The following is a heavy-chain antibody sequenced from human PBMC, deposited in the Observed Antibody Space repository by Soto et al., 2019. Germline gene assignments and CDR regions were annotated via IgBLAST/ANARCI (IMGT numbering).Heavy chain of an antibody. CDR1: GGTFISYA. V-gene: IGHV1-69*01. Sequence: QVQLVQSGAEVNKPRSSVKFSCKASGGTFISYAISWVRQAPGQGLEWMGGIIPIFGTANYAQKFQARVTITADESTKTAYRELISLRSEATAVYYCPRTFLIKYDILTGYYEDYYYYGMDVWGQGTTVTVSS. CDR3: PRTFLIKYDILTGYYEDYYYYGMDV. CDR2: IIPIFGTA. D-gene: IGHD3-9*01. J-gene: IGHJ6*02.